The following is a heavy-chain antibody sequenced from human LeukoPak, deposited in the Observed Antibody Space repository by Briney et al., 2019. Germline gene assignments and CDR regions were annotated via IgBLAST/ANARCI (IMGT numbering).Heavy chain of an antibody. V-gene: IGHV3-7*01. CDR1: GFTFSSYW. J-gene: IGHJ3*02. CDR3: ARRPDYDFWSGYVHAFDI. CDR2: IKQDGSEK. Sequence: GGSLRLSCSASGFTFSSYWMSWVRQAPGKGLEWVANIKQDGSEKYYVDSVKGRFTISRDNAKNSLYLQMNSLRAEDTAVYYCARRPDYDFWSGYVHAFDIWGQGTMVTVSS. D-gene: IGHD3-3*01.